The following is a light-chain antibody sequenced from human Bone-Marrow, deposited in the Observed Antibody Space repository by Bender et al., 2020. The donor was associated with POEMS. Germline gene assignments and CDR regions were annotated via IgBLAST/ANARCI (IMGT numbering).Light chain of an antibody. J-gene: IGLJ3*02. CDR3: ASYAGNSIWV. V-gene: IGLV2-8*01. CDR2: EVT. Sequence: QSALTQPPSASGSPGQSVTISCTGASGDVGAYNSVSWYQQHPGKAPKLMIYEVTERPSGVPDRFSGFKSGNTASLTVSGVQAEDEADYYCASYAGNSIWVFGGGTKLTAL. CDR1: SGDVGAYNS.